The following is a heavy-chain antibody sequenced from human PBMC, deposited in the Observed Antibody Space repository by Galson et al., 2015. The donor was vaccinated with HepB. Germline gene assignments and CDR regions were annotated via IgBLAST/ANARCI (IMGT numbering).Heavy chain of an antibody. CDR1: GDSVSSNSAA. V-gene: IGHV6-1*01. Sequence: CAISGDSVSSNSAAWNWIRQSPSRGLEWLGRTYYRSKWYNDYAVSVKSRITINPDTSKNQFSLQLNSVTPEDTAVYYCARAGGGGLDCSGGSCYFRYYYYYMDVWGKGTTVTVSS. CDR2: TYYRSKWYN. D-gene: IGHD2-15*01. CDR3: ARAGGGGLDCSGGSCYFRYYYYYMDV. J-gene: IGHJ6*03.